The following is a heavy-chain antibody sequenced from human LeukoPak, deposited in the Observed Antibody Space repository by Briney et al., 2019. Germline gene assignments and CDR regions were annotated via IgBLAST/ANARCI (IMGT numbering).Heavy chain of an antibody. Sequence: GGSLRLSCAASGFTFSSYSMNWVRQAPGKGLEWVSSISSSSSYIYYADSVKGRFTISRGNAKNSLYLQMNSLRAEDTAVYYCATRLVRGVSGAFDIWGQGTMVTVSS. CDR3: ATRLVRGVSGAFDI. V-gene: IGHV3-21*01. D-gene: IGHD3-10*01. J-gene: IGHJ3*02. CDR2: ISSSSSYI. CDR1: GFTFSSYS.